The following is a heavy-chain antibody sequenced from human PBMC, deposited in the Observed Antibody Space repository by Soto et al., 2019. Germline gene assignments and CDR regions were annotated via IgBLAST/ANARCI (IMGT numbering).Heavy chain of an antibody. CDR3: ARGGVADSTVGRVAATDY. J-gene: IGHJ4*02. CDR1: GGSISSYY. D-gene: IGHD2-15*01. CDR2: IYYSGST. V-gene: IGHV4-59*01. Sequence: SETLSLTCTVSGGSISSYYWSWIRQPPGKGLEWIGYIYYSGSTNYNPSLKSRVTISVDTSKNQFSLKLSSVTAADTAVYYCARGGVADSTVGRVAATDYWGQGTLVTVSS.